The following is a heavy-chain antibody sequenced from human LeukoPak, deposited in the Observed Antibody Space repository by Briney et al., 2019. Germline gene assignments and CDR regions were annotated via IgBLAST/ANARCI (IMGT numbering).Heavy chain of an antibody. Sequence: ASVKVSCKASGYTFTGYYIHWVRQAPGQGLEWMGWINPHSGGTNYAQRFQGRVTMTRDTSISTAYMELSSLRSDDTAMYYCARDSGDSTWSPDAFDVWGQGTMVTVSS. D-gene: IGHD6-13*01. CDR1: GYTFTGYY. J-gene: IGHJ3*01. V-gene: IGHV1-2*02. CDR2: INPHSGGT. CDR3: ARDSGDSTWSPDAFDV.